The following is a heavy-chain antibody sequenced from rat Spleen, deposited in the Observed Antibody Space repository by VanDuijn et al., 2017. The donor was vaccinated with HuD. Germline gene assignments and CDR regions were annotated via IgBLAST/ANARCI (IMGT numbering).Heavy chain of an antibody. D-gene: IGHD5-1*01. CDR1: GFTFSDYY. CDR2: ISYEGSST. J-gene: IGHJ4*01. CDR3: ARNWEGGYYVMDA. Sequence: EVQLVESDGGLVQPGRSLKLSCAASGFTFSDYYMAWVRQAPTKGLEWVASISYEGSSTYYRDSGKGRFTISRDNAKSTLDLQMDSLRSEDTATYYCARNWEGGYYVMDAWGQGASVTVSS. V-gene: IGHV5-29*01.